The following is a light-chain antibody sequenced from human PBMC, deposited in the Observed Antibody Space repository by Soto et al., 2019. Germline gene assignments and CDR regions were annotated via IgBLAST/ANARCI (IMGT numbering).Light chain of an antibody. CDR1: QDIRTE. CDR2: ATS. CDR3: LQDNSYPRT. V-gene: IGKV1-6*01. Sequence: AIQMTQSPSSLSASVGDRVTITCRASQDIRTELGWYQQKPGNAPKLLIYATSILRSGVPSRFSGIGSGTDFTLTISSLQPEDFATYYCLQDNSYPRTFGQGTKVDIK. J-gene: IGKJ1*01.